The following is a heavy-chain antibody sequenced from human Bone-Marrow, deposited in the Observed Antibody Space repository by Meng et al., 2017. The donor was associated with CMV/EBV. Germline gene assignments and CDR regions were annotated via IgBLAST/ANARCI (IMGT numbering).Heavy chain of an antibody. Sequence: GESLKISCAASGFTVSSNYMSWVRQAPGKGLECVSVIYSAGSTYYADSVKGRFTISRDNSKNTLYLQMNSLRAEVTAVYYCARDSPDYGDYLFDYWGQGVLVTVSS. CDR2: IYSAGST. V-gene: IGHV3-53*01. D-gene: IGHD4-17*01. CDR3: ARDSPDYGDYLFDY. CDR1: GFTVSSNY. J-gene: IGHJ4*02.